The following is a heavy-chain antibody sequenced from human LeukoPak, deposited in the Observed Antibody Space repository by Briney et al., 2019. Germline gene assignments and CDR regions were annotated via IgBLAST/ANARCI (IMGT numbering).Heavy chain of an antibody. CDR3: ARHAISSYYYDSSGFLYGMDV. Sequence: SETLSLTCSVSGGSISSYYWSWIRQPPGKGLEWIGYIYPSGSTNYNPSLESRVTISVDTSRNQFSLKLRSVTAADTAVYYCARHAISSYYYDSSGFLYGMDVWGQGTTVTVSS. CDR1: GGSISSYY. D-gene: IGHD3-22*01. J-gene: IGHJ6*02. CDR2: IYPSGST. V-gene: IGHV4-4*09.